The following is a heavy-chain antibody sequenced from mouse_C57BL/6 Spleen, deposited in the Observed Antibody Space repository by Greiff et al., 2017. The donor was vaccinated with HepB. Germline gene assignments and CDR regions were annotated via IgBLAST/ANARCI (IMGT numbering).Heavy chain of an antibody. D-gene: IGHD1-1*01. CDR3: AREGLYYGSSYDY. Sequence: EVQLVESEGGLVQPGSSMKLSCTASGFTFSDYYMAWVRQVPEKGLEWVANINYDGSSTYYLDSLKSRFIISRDNAKNILYLQMSSLKSEDTATYYCAREGLYYGSSYDYWGQGTTLTVSS. CDR2: INYDGSST. J-gene: IGHJ2*01. CDR1: GFTFSDYY. V-gene: IGHV5-16*01.